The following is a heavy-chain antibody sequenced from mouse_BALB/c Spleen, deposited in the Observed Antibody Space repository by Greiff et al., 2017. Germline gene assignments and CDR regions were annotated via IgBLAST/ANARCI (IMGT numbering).Heavy chain of an antibody. D-gene: IGHD2-3*01. CDR1: GYSITSDYA. V-gene: IGHV3-2*02. CDR2: ISYSGST. Sequence: EVKLQESGPGLVKPSQSLSLTCTVTGYSITSDYAWTWIRQFPGNKLEWMGYISYSGSTSYNPSLKSRISITRDTSKNQFFLQLNSVTTEDTATYYCARWGLLLHYYAMDYWGQGTSVTVSS. CDR3: ARWGLLLHYYAMDY. J-gene: IGHJ4*01.